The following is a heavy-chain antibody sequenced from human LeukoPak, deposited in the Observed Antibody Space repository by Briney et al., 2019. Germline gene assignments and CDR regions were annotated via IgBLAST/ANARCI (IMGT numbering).Heavy chain of an antibody. J-gene: IGHJ4*02. V-gene: IGHV1-2*02. CDR3: AREAGGDNYYDSSGYFFGY. CDR2: INPNSGGT. D-gene: IGHD3-22*01. CDR1: GYTFTDYY. Sequence: ASVKVSCKASGYTFTDYYMHWVRQAPGQGLEWMGWINPNSGGTHYAQKFQGRVTMTRDTSISTAYMDLSRLRSDDTAVYYCAREAGGDNYYDSSGYFFGYWGQGTLVTVSS.